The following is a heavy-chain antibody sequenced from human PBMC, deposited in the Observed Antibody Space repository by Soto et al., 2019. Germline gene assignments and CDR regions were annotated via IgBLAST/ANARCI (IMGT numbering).Heavy chain of an antibody. CDR3: ARDLGDEYGAMDV. Sequence: ASVKVSCKASGGTFSSYAISWVRQAPGQGLEWMGGIIPIFGTANYAQKFQGRVTITADESTSTAYMELSSLRSEDTAVYYCARDLGDEYGAMDVWGQGTTVTVSS. CDR2: IIPIFGTA. D-gene: IGHD2-21*01. CDR1: GGTFSSYA. J-gene: IGHJ6*02. V-gene: IGHV1-69*13.